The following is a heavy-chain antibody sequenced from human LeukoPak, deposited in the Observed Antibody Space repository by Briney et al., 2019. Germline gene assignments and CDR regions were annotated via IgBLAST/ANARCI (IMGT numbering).Heavy chain of an antibody. J-gene: IGHJ1*01. D-gene: IGHD4-17*01. CDR3: TRDRDFGDYAGD. Sequence: ASVKVSCKASGYSFTDYYMHRVRQAPGQGLEWMGRINPNSGDTNIAQKFQGRVTMTRDTSINTAYMELNSLRSDDTAIYYCTRDRDFGDYAGDWGQGTLIIVLS. CDR2: INPNSGDT. V-gene: IGHV1-2*06. CDR1: GYSFTDYY.